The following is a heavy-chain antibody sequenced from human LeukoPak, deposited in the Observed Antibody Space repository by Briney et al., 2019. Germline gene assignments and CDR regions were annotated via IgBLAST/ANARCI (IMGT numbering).Heavy chain of an antibody. CDR1: GGSFSGYY. Sequence: SETLSLTCAVYGGSFSGYYWSWIRQPPGKGLEWIGEINHSGSTNYNPSLKSRVTISVDTSKNQFSLKLSSVTAADTAVYYCAKDSDWANWFDPWGQGTLATVSA. J-gene: IGHJ5*02. CDR2: INHSGST. V-gene: IGHV4-34*01. D-gene: IGHD3-9*01. CDR3: AKDSDWANWFDP.